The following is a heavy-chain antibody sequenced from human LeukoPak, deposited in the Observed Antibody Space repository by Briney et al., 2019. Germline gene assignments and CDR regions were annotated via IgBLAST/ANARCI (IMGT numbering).Heavy chain of an antibody. Sequence: SETLSLTCAVYGGSFSGYYWSWIRQPPGKGLEWIGEINHSGSTNYNPSLKGRVTISVDTSKNQFSLKLSSVTAADTAVYYCARVPQLVYYYYYGMDVWGKGTTVTASS. CDR1: GGSFSGYY. CDR3: ARVPQLVYYYYYGMDV. J-gene: IGHJ6*04. D-gene: IGHD6-13*01. V-gene: IGHV4-34*01. CDR2: INHSGST.